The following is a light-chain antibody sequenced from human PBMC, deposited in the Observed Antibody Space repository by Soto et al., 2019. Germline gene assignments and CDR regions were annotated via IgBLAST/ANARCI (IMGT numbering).Light chain of an antibody. V-gene: IGLV2-8*01. CDR2: EVS. J-gene: IGLJ3*02. CDR1: SSDVGNYKY. CDR3: SSYAGSNLWV. Sequence: QSVLTQSPSASGSPGQSVTISCTGTSSDVGNYKYVSWYQQHPGKAPKLMIYEVSKRPSGVPDRFSGSKSGSTAALTVSGLQVEDEADYYCSSYAGSNLWVFGGGTKLTVL.